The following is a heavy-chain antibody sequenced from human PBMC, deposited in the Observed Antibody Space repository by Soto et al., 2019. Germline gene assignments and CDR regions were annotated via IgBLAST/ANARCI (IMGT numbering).Heavy chain of an antibody. Sequence: GGSLRLSCAASGFTFSSYGMHWVRQAPGKGLEWVAVISYGGSNKYYADSVKGRFTISRDNSKNTLYLQMNSLRAEDTAVYYCAKDGVLLCFGEFNWFDPWGQGTLVTVSS. CDR2: ISYGGSNK. CDR3: AKDGVLLCFGEFNWFDP. V-gene: IGHV3-30*18. J-gene: IGHJ5*02. CDR1: GFTFSSYG. D-gene: IGHD3-10*01.